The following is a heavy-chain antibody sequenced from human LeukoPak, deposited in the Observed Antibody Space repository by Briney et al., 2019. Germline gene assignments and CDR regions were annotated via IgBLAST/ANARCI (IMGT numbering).Heavy chain of an antibody. D-gene: IGHD4-23*01. CDR2: IYYSGST. CDR3: AREKNYGGNSLFDP. CDR1: GGSISSYY. J-gene: IGHJ5*02. Sequence: PSETLSLTCTVSGGSISSYYWSWIRQPPGKGLEWIGYIYYSGSTNYNPSPKSRVTISVDTSKNQFSLKLSSVTAADTAVYYCAREKNYGGNSLFDPWGQGTLVTVSS. V-gene: IGHV4-59*01.